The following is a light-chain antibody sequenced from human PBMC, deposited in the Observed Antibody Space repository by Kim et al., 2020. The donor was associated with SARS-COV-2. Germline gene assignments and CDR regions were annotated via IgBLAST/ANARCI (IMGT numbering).Light chain of an antibody. CDR2: VNSDGSH. Sequence: PVKLTCTLSSGHSTYTIAWHQQQPEKGPRYLMKVNSDGSHSKGDGIPDRFSGSSSGAERYLTISSLQSDDEADYYCQTWGTGFRMFGGGTKLTVL. V-gene: IGLV4-69*01. CDR3: QTWGTGFRM. CDR1: SGHSTYT. J-gene: IGLJ3*02.